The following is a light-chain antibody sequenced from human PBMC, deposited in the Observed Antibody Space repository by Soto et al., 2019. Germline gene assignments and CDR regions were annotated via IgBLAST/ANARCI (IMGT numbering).Light chain of an antibody. CDR1: SSDVGGSNY. Sequence: QSALTQPASGSGSPGQSITISCTGTSSDVGGSNYVSWYQQHPGKAPKLMLYDVSNRPSGVSNRFSGSKSGNTASLTISGLQAEDEADYYCSSYTSSSTVVFGGGTKLTVL. CDR3: SSYTSSSTVV. J-gene: IGLJ2*01. CDR2: DVS. V-gene: IGLV2-14*01.